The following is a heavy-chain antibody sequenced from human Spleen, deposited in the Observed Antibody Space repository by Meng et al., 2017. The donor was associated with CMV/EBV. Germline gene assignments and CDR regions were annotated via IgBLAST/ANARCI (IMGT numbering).Heavy chain of an antibody. D-gene: IGHD3-10*01. Sequence: CSVFGDPIDVSSYFWAWIRQPPGKGLEWIGSIYYSGSTYDNVSLKSRVTMSVDPSRNQFSLKLSSVTAADTAVYYCARDRGVRGLDYWGQGRLVTVSS. V-gene: IGHV4-39*07. CDR1: GDPIDVSSYF. CDR2: IYYSGST. CDR3: ARDRGVRGLDY. J-gene: IGHJ4*02.